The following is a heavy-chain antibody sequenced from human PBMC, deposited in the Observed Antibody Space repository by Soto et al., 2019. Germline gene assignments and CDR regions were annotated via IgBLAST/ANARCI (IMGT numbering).Heavy chain of an antibody. Sequence: GASVKVSCKASGYTFTGYYMHWVRQAPGQRLEWMGWINPNSGGTNYAQKFQGWVTMTRDTSISTAYMELSRLRPDDTAVYYCARSTSGRYEKQVFYFDYWGQGTLVTVSS. V-gene: IGHV1-2*04. CDR2: INPNSGGT. D-gene: IGHD6-19*01. CDR1: GYTFTGYY. J-gene: IGHJ4*02. CDR3: ARSTSGRYEKQVFYFDY.